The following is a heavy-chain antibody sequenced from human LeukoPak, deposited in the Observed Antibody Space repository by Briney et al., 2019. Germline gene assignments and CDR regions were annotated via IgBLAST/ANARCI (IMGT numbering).Heavy chain of an antibody. Sequence: SETLSLTCTVSGGSISSYYWTWIRQPPGKGLEWIGYIYYSGSTNYNPSLKSRVTISLDTSKNQFSLKLSSVTAADTAVYYCARAILSGYPDSWGQGTLVIVFS. CDR2: IYYSGST. D-gene: IGHD3-3*01. V-gene: IGHV4-59*01. CDR3: ARAILSGYPDS. J-gene: IGHJ4*02. CDR1: GGSISSYY.